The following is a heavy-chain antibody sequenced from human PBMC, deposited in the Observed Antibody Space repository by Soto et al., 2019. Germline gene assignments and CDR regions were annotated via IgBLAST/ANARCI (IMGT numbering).Heavy chain of an antibody. D-gene: IGHD1-1*01. Sequence: SETLSLTCTVSGGSISSYYWSWIRQPPGKGLEWIGYIYYSGSTNYNPSLKSRVTISVDTSKNQFSLKLSSVTAADTAVYYCARDRTGSMDFEYWGQGTLVTVSS. CDR3: ARDRTGSMDFEY. CDR2: IYYSGST. CDR1: GGSISSYY. V-gene: IGHV4-59*01. J-gene: IGHJ4*02.